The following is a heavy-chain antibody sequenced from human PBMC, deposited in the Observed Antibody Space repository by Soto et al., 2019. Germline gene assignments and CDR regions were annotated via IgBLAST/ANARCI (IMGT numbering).Heavy chain of an antibody. V-gene: IGHV3-13*01. D-gene: IGHD5-12*01. J-gene: IGHJ6*03. Sequence: EVQLVESGGGLVQPGGSLRLSCAASGFTFSNYDLHWVRQVTGKGLEWVSAIGTAGDKYYPGSVKGRFTISRENAKNSLYLQMNSLRAGDTAVYYCAGASSGYDWEPRGSYYSYVDVWGKGTTVTVSS. CDR3: AGASSGYDWEPRGSYYSYVDV. CDR1: GFTFSNYD. CDR2: IGTAGDK.